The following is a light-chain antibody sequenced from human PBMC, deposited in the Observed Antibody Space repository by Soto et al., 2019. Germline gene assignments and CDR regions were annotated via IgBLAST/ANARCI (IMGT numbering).Light chain of an antibody. CDR2: RDN. CDR1: SSNIGSNY. Sequence: QSVLTQPPSASGTPGQRVTISCSGSSSNIGSNYVYWYQQLPRTAPKLLLYRDNQRPSGVPHRFSDSKSGTSASLAISGLRSDDEADYYCAAWDDTLSGVVFGGGTKLTVL. V-gene: IGLV1-47*01. J-gene: IGLJ2*01. CDR3: AAWDDTLSGVV.